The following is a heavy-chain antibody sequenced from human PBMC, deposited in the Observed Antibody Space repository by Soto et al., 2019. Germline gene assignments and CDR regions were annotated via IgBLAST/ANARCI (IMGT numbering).Heavy chain of an antibody. CDR2: IIPIFGTA. Sequence: SVKVSCKASGGTFSSYAISWVRQAPGQGLEWMGGIIPIFGTANYAQKFQGRVTITADESTSTAYMELSSLRSEDTAVYYCARVHCGGDCYSVRYFDLWGRGTLVTVSS. CDR3: ARVHCGGDCYSVRYFDL. D-gene: IGHD2-21*02. J-gene: IGHJ2*01. V-gene: IGHV1-69*13. CDR1: GGTFSSYA.